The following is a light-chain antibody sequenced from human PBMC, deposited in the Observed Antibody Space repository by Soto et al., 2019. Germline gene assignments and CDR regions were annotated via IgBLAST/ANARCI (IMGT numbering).Light chain of an antibody. V-gene: IGKV3-11*01. CDR3: QQYDPSPAWT. CDR1: QSISTY. CDR2: DAS. Sequence: EIVLTQSPATLSLCPWEIATLSCRASQSISTYLAWFRHKPGQAPRLLIYDASNRATGIPARISGSGSGTDFTLTITSLEPEDFAVYYCQQYDPSPAWTFGQGTKVDIK. J-gene: IGKJ1*01.